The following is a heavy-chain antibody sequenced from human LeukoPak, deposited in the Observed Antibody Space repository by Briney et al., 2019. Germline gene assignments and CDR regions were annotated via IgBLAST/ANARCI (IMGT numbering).Heavy chain of an antibody. CDR1: GFSFSSYA. CDR3: AKDRWSGFSAFEY. J-gene: IGHJ4*02. D-gene: IGHD3-3*01. V-gene: IGHV3-23*01. CDR2: VTAGGDGT. Sequence: GGSLRLSCAASGFSFSSYAMSWVRQAPGKGLEWVSTVTAGGDGTYYTDSVKGRFTISRDNSKSTLYLQMNSLRAEDTAVYYCAKDRWSGFSAFEYWGREPWSPPPQ.